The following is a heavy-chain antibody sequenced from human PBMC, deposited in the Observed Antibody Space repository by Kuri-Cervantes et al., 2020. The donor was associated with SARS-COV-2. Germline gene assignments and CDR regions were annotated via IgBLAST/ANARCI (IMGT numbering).Heavy chain of an antibody. V-gene: IGHV2-5*05. CDR2: IYWDDDK. CDR3: ARNRQGIADDY. D-gene: IGHD6-13*01. J-gene: IGHJ4*02. Sequence: SWVRQAPGKGLEWLALIYWDDDKRYGPSLKSRLTITKDTSKNQVVLTMTNMDPVDTATYYCARNRQGIADDYWGQGTLVTVSS.